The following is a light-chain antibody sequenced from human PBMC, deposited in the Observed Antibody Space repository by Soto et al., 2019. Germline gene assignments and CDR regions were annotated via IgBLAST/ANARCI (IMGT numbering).Light chain of an antibody. CDR3: QQYLTSAQT. J-gene: IGKJ1*01. V-gene: IGKV3-20*01. Sequence: EIVLTQSPGTLSLSPGESATLSCRASQTVGSNYLAWYQQRPGQAPRLLIYAASSRATGIPDRISASGSGTDFTLTISILEPEDFAVYYCQQYLTSAQTFGQGTKVELK. CDR1: QTVGSNY. CDR2: AAS.